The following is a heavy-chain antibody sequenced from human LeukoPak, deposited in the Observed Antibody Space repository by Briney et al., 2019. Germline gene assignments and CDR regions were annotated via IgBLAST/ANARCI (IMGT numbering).Heavy chain of an antibody. D-gene: IGHD6-19*01. CDR1: GFTFSSYW. J-gene: IGHJ4*02. CDR2: INSDGSST. Sequence: GGSLRLSCAASGFTFSSYWMHWVRQAPGKGLVWVSRINSDGSSTSYADSVKGRFTISRDNAKNSLYLQMNSLRAEDTAVYYCARATQWLVTPYFDYWGQGTLVTVSS. CDR3: ARATQWLVTPYFDY. V-gene: IGHV3-74*01.